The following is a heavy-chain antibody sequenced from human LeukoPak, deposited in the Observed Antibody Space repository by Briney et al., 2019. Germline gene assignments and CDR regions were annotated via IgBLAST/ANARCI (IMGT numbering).Heavy chain of an antibody. CDR1: GYTFTSYD. D-gene: IGHD6-13*01. CDR2: MNPNSGNT. J-gene: IGHJ4*02. CDR3: ARLPAAGTKTDY. V-gene: IGHV1-8*01. Sequence: ASVKVSCKAFGYTFTSYDINWVRQATGQGLEWMGWMNPNSGNTGYAQKFQGRVTMTRNTSISTAYMELSSLRSEDTAVYYCARLPAAGTKTDYWGQGTLVTVSS.